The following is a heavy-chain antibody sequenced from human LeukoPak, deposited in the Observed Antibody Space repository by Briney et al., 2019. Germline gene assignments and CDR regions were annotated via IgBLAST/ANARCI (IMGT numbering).Heavy chain of an antibody. CDR2: INHSGST. Sequence: GSLRLSCAASGFSFSSYWMSWIRQPPGKGLEWIGEINHSGSTNYNPSLKSRVTISVDTSKNQFSLKLSSVTAADTAVYYCARHHKVLSGGSWKTYYYYYYMDVWGKGTTVTISS. CDR1: GFSFSSYW. D-gene: IGHD2-15*01. CDR3: ARHHKVLSGGSWKTYYYYYYMDV. V-gene: IGHV4-34*01. J-gene: IGHJ6*03.